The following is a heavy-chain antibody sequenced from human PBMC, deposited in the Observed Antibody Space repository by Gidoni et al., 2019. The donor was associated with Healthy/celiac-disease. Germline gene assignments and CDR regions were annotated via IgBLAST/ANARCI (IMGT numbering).Heavy chain of an antibody. CDR2: FNPNGGGT. J-gene: IGHJ3*02. Sequence: QVQLAQSGAAVTKPGASVKVPCKASGSTFTGYYMHWVRQAPGQGLEWMGWFNPNGGGTNYAQKFKGRGTMTRETSISTAYMELSRLRSDDTAVYYCARAHGIAVAGSRGAFDIWGQGTMVTVSS. D-gene: IGHD6-19*01. V-gene: IGHV1-2*02. CDR3: ARAHGIAVAGSRGAFDI. CDR1: GSTFTGYY.